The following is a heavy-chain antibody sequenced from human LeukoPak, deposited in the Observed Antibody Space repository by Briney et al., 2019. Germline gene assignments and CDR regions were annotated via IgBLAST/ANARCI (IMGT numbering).Heavy chain of an antibody. CDR1: GFTFSSYG. J-gene: IGHJ6*04. D-gene: IGHD5-12*01. CDR3: ARDRYWVATRGDYYGMDV. V-gene: IGHV3-33*01. Sequence: GSLRLSCAASGFTFSSYGMHWVRQAPGKGLEWVAVIWYDGSNKYYADSVKGRFTISRDNSKNTLYLQMNSLRAEDTAVYYCARDRYWVATRGDYYGMDVWGKGTTVTVSS. CDR2: IWYDGSNK.